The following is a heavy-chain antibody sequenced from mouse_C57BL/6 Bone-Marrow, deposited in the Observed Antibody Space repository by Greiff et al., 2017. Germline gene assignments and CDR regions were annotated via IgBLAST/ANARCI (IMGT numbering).Heavy chain of an antibody. CDR3: ARRAIHYFDY. Sequence: QVQLKESGPGILQSSQTLSLTCSFSGFSLSTSGMGVSWIRQPSGKGLEWLAHIYWDDDKRYNPSLKSRLTISKDTSRNQVFLKITSVDTADTATYYCARRAIHYFDYWGQGTTLTVSS. CDR1: GFSLSTSGMG. CDR2: IYWDDDK. J-gene: IGHJ2*01. V-gene: IGHV8-12*01.